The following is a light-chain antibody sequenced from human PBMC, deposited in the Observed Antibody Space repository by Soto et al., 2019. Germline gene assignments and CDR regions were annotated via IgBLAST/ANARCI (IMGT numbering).Light chain of an antibody. CDR3: QQYNNYPWT. J-gene: IGKJ1*01. CDR2: KAS. CDR1: QSISSW. Sequence: DIQMTQSPSTLSASVGDRFTITCRASQSISSWLAWYQQKPGKAPKLLIYKASSLESGVPSRFSGRGSGTEFTLTISSLQPDDFATYYCQQYNNYPWTFGKGPKVDI. V-gene: IGKV1-5*03.